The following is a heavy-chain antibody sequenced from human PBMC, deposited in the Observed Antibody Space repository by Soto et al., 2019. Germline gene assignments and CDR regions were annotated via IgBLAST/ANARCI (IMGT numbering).Heavy chain of an antibody. J-gene: IGHJ3*02. CDR3: ARMNKVTGEIGDFDI. V-gene: IGHV3-53*04. CDR1: GFPVSINY. D-gene: IGHD4-17*01. Sequence: HPRGSLELACAASGFPVSINYMSWVRTAPGKGLEWVSVIYSGGSTYYADSVKGRFTISRHNSKNTLYLQMNSLRAEDTAVYYCARMNKVTGEIGDFDIWGQGTMVTVSS. CDR2: IYSGGST.